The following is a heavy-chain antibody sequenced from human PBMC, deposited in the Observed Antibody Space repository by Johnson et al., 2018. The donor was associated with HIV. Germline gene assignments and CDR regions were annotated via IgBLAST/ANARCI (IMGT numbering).Heavy chain of an antibody. CDR3: GRRDGVDDGNAFDS. CDR1: GFTFDDYG. V-gene: IGHV3-20*04. Sequence: VQLVESGGGVVRPGGSLRLSCAASGFTFDDYGMSWVRQAPGKGLEWVSGINWNGGSTGYADSVKGRFTISRDNAKNSLYLQMNSLRAVDTALYYGGRRDGVDDGNAFDSWGQGTMVTVSS. J-gene: IGHJ3*02. D-gene: IGHD5-24*01. CDR2: INWNGGST.